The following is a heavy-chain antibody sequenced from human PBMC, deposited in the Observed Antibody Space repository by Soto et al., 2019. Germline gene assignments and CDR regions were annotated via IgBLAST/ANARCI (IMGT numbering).Heavy chain of an antibody. Sequence: GVSLRLSCAASGFTFSNYALSWVRQAPGKGLEWVSGISGSGDSTYYADSVKGRFTISRDNSKNTLYLQMNSLRAEDTAVYYCAKDHLLGYCSGGSCDDFDYWGQGTLVTVCS. CDR2: ISGSGDST. J-gene: IGHJ4*02. CDR3: AKDHLLGYCSGGSCDDFDY. D-gene: IGHD2-15*01. CDR1: GFTFSNYA. V-gene: IGHV3-23*01.